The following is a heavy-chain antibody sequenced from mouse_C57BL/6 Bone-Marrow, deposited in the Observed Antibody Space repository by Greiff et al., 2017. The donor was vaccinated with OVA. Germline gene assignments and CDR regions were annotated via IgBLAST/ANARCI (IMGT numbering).Heavy chain of an antibody. CDR2: SRNKANDYTT. D-gene: IGHD2-12*01. J-gene: IGHJ2*01. V-gene: IGHV7-1*01. CDR1: GFSFSDFY. Sequence: EVMLVESGGGLVQSGRSLRLSCATSGFSFSDFYMEWVRQAPGKGLEWIAASRNKANDYTTEYSASVKGRFIVSRDTSQSILYLQMKALRAEDTAIYYCARAYDGTYFDYWGQGTTLTVSS. CDR3: ARAYDGTYFDY.